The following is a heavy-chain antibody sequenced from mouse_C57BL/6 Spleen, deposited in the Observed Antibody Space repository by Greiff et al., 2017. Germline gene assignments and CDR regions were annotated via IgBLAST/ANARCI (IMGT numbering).Heavy chain of an antibody. Sequence: QVQLQQPGAELVRPGSSVKLSFKASGYSLTSYWMHWVKQRPIQGLEWIGNIDPSDSETHYYQTFKDKTTLTVDKSSSTADKQLSSLTSEDSAVYYSARPDRAPFAYWGQGTLVTVSA. CDR1: GYSLTSYW. V-gene: IGHV1-52*01. J-gene: IGHJ3*01. CDR2: IDPSDSET. D-gene: IGHD3-2*01. CDR3: ARPDRAPFAY.